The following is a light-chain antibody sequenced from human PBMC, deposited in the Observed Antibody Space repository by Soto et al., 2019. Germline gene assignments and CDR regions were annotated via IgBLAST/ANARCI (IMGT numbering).Light chain of an antibody. J-gene: IGLJ2*01. V-gene: IGLV6-57*04. Sequence: NFMLTQPHSVSESPGKTVTISCTRSSGSIASNYVQWYQQRPGSAPTTVIYEDNQRPSGVPDRFSGSIDSSSNSASLTISGLKTQDEVDYYFSSYVRIEEVFGGGTKLTVL. CDR3: SSYVRIEEV. CDR2: EDN. CDR1: SGSIASNY.